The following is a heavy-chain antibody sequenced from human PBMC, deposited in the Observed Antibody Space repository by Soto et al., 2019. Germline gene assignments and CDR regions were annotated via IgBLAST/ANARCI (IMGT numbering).Heavy chain of an antibody. V-gene: IGHV3-33*01. CDR2: ISYDDSYR. J-gene: IGHJ4*02. D-gene: IGHD4-17*01. Sequence: QVHLVESGGGVVQPGKSLRLSCAASGFTFDNYGMLWVRQAPGKGLEWVALISYDDSYRYYTNSVRGRFTISRDNSKNMVFLHMNSLQGDDTAVYYCAGGDYGDSIDFCGQGTLVTVSS. CDR3: AGGDYGDSIDF. CDR1: GFTFDNYG.